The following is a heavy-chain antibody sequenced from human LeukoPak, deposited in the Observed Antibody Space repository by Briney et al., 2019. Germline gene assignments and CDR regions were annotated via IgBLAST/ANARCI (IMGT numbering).Heavy chain of an antibody. CDR2: ISGSGVST. D-gene: IGHD2-21*02. J-gene: IGHJ6*02. V-gene: IGHV3-23*01. CDR1: GFTFSSYG. Sequence: GGSLRLSCAASGFTFSSYGMTWVRQAPGKGLEWVSGISGSGVSTYYADSVKGRFTISRVNSKNALYLQMNSLRAEDTAVYYCAKGVVTTNYYYYGMDVWGQGTTVTVSS. CDR3: AKGVVTTNYYYYGMDV.